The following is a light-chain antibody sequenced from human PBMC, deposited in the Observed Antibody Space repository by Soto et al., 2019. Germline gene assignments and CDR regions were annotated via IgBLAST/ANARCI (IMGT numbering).Light chain of an antibody. J-gene: IGLJ2*01. CDR1: SSDVGDYKF. CDR2: EVS. CDR3: SSYAGNNNVV. V-gene: IGLV2-8*01. Sequence: QSALTQPPSASGSPGQSVTISCTGTSSDVGDYKFVSWYQQHPGKAPKLLIYEVSRRPSGVPDRFSGSKSGNTASLTVSGLQAEDEDDYYCSSYAGNNNVVFGGGTKLTVL.